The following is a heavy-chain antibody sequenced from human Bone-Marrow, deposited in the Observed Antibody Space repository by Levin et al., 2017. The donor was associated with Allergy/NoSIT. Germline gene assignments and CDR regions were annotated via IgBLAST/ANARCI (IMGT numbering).Heavy chain of an antibody. CDR2: ISYDGSEK. D-gene: IGHD3-9*01. Sequence: GGSLRLSCAASGFTFSSYGMHWVRQAPGKGLEWVAIISYDGSEKNYADSVKGRFTISRDNSKNTLDLQMNSLRAEDTAVYYCAKDGYRVRLWYFSYFYYYMDVRGNGPRSPSP. J-gene: IGHJ6*03. CDR1: GFTFSSYG. V-gene: IGHV3-30*18. CDR3: AKDGYRVRLWYFSYFYYYMDV.